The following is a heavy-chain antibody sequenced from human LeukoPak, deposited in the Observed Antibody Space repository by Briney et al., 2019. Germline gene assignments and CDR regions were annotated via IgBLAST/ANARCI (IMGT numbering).Heavy chain of an antibody. CDR2: ISSSSSYI. CDR1: GFTFSSYS. J-gene: IGHJ4*02. CDR3: ARDGVTMVRGVISPLGY. Sequence: EGSLRLSCAASGFTFSSYSMNWVRQAPGKGLEWVSSISSSSSYIYYADSVKGRFTISRDNAKNSLYLQMNSLRAEDTAVYYCARDGVTMVRGVISPLGYWGQGTLVTVSS. D-gene: IGHD3-10*01. V-gene: IGHV3-21*01.